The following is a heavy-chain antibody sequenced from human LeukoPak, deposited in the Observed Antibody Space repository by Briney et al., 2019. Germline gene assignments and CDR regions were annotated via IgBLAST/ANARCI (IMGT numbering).Heavy chain of an antibody. CDR1: GGSISSYY. J-gene: IGHJ3*02. CDR3: ARTDDYVWGSYRAFDAFDI. Sequence: SETLSLTCTVSGGSISSYYWSWIRQPPGKGLEWIGYIYYSGSTNYNPSLKSRVIISVDTSKNQFSLKLSSVTAADTAVYYCARTDDYVWGSYRAFDAFDIWGQGTMVTVSS. CDR2: IYYSGST. V-gene: IGHV4-59*01. D-gene: IGHD3-16*02.